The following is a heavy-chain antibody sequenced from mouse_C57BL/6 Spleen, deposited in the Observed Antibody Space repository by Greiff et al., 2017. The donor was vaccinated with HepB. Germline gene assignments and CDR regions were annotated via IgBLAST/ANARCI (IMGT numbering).Heavy chain of an antibody. CDR3: AREWGLARYIDV. CDR2: ISDGGSYT. J-gene: IGHJ1*03. D-gene: IGHD6-1*01. Sequence: EVQLQESGGGLVKPGGSLKLSCAASGFTFSSYAMSWVRQTPEKRLEWVATISDGGSYTYYPDNVKGRVTITRDNAKNNLYLQMSHLKSEDTAMYYCAREWGLARYIDVWGTGTTVTVSS. CDR1: GFTFSSYA. V-gene: IGHV5-4*01.